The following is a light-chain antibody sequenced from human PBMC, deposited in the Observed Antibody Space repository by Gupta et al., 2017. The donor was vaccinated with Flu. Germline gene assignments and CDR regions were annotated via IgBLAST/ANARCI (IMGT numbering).Light chain of an antibody. CDR2: GKN. CDR1: SATIGAHYD. Sequence: QSVLTQPPSFSVAPGQMVTISCTGSSATIGAHYDVDWYQQLPGTAPNLLMHGKNNRHSGVPARFSGSKYATSASLATTGLQADDEADYYCQSFDTRRNGYVFGTGTKVSVL. V-gene: IGLV1-40*01. J-gene: IGLJ1*01. CDR3: QSFDTRRNGYV.